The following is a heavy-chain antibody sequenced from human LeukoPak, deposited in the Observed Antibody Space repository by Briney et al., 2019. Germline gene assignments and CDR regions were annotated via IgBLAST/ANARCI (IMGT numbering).Heavy chain of an antibody. J-gene: IGHJ4*02. D-gene: IGHD3-22*01. CDR1: GFTVSSNY. CDR2: IYSGGST. Sequence: PGGSLRLSCAASGFTVSSNYMSWVRQAPGKGLEWVSVIYSGGSTYYADSVKGRFTISRDNSKNTLYLQMNSLRAEDTAVYYCARLPYHSSGYYPPPFGYWGQGTLVTVSS. CDR3: ARLPYHSSGYYPPPFGY. V-gene: IGHV3-53*01.